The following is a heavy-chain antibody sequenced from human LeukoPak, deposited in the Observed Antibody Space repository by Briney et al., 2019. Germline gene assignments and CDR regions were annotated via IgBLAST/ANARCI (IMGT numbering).Heavy chain of an antibody. CDR3: ARGGSYAGRGFDP. CDR2: INPNSGGT. D-gene: IGHD1-26*01. J-gene: IGHJ5*02. CDR1: GYTFTDYY. Sequence: ASVKVSCKASGYTFTDYYIHWVRQAPGQGLEWMGWINPNSGGTNYAQKFQGRVTMTRDTSISTAYMELSRLRSDDTAVYYCARGGSYAGRGFDPWGQGTLVTVSS. V-gene: IGHV1-2*02.